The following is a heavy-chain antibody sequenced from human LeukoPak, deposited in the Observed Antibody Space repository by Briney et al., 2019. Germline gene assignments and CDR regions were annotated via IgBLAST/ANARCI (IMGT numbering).Heavy chain of an antibody. J-gene: IGHJ5*02. Sequence: GGSLRLSCAASGFTLSYYSMNWVRQAPGKGLEWVSYISSSSSTIYYADSVKGRFTISRDNTKNSLYLQMNSLRAEDTAVYYCARDRAAGNNWFDPWGQGTLVTVSS. D-gene: IGHD6-13*01. CDR2: ISSSSSTI. CDR1: GFTLSYYS. V-gene: IGHV3-48*04. CDR3: ARDRAAGNNWFDP.